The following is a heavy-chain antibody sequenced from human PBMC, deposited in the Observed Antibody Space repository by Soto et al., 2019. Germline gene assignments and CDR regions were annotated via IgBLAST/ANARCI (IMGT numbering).Heavy chain of an antibody. V-gene: IGHV4-61*01. CDR3: AGDIRGYSRAFDY. Sequence: QVQLQESGPGLVKPSETLSLTCTVSGGSVSSGSYYWSWIRQPPGKGLEWIGYIYFSGSTNYNPSLKSRLTISVDTSKNQFSLKLSSVTAADTAVYYCAGDIRGYSRAFDYWGQGTLVTVSS. CDR1: GGSVSSGSYY. J-gene: IGHJ4*02. CDR2: IYFSGST. D-gene: IGHD5-18*01.